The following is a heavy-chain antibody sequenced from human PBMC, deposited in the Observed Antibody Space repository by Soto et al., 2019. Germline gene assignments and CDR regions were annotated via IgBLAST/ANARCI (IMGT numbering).Heavy chain of an antibody. V-gene: IGHV1-69*02. D-gene: IGHD6-19*01. CDR2: IIPILGIA. J-gene: IGHJ6*03. CDR1: GGTFSSYT. CDR3: ARGTGIAVAGADMDV. Sequence: GASVKVSCKASGGTFSSYTISWVRQAPGQGLEWMGRIIPILGIANYAQKFQGRVTITADKSTSTAYMELSSLRSEDTAVYYCARGTGIAVAGADMDVWGKGTTVTVSS.